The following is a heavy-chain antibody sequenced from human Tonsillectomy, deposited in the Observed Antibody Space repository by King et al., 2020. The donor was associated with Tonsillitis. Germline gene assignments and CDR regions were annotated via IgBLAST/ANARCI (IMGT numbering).Heavy chain of an antibody. CDR1: GLNFRNTW. J-gene: IGHJ5*02. CDR3: TTDPRS. Sequence: VQLVESGGGLVNFGGSLRLSCAASGLNFRNTWMSWVRQAPRKGLEWLGRIKSKSDGGTIDYAAPVKGRITISRDDSKNTLYLQMNSLTTEDTAVYYCTTDPRSWGQGTLVTVSS. V-gene: IGHV3-15*01. CDR2: IKSKSDGGTI.